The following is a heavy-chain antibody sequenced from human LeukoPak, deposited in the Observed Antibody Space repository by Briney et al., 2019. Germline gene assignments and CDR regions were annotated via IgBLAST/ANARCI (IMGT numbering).Heavy chain of an antibody. CDR2: ISSSSSYI. Sequence: PGGSLRLSCAASGFTFSSYSMNWVRQAPGKGLEWVSSISSSSSYIYYADSVKGRFTISRDNAKNSLYLQMNSLRAEDTAVYYCARDSLWGDLRFPHWFDPWGQGTLVTVSS. J-gene: IGHJ5*02. V-gene: IGHV3-21*01. D-gene: IGHD5-12*01. CDR1: GFTFSSYS. CDR3: ARDSLWGDLRFPHWFDP.